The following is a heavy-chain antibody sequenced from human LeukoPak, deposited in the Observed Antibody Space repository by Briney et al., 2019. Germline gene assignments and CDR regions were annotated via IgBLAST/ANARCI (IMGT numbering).Heavy chain of an antibody. CDR1: GFSMIGHA. D-gene: IGHD2-2*03. Sequence: GGSLRLSCAASGFSMIGHAMHWVRQAPGKGLEWVAVISYDGGNKHYSDSVKGRFTVSRDNSKNTLYLQMQSLGPEDTAVYYCAAMDPSQMTKFQGIESWGQGTLVTVSS. V-gene: IGHV3-30*04. CDR3: AAMDPSQMTKFQGIES. J-gene: IGHJ4*02. CDR2: ISYDGGNK.